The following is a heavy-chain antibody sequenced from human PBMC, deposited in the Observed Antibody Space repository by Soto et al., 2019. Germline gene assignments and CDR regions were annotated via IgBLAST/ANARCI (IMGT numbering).Heavy chain of an antibody. J-gene: IGHJ3*01. Sequence: EVSLRLSCSASGFSFVNYAMSWVRQAPGKGLEWVSALYDVDGSFYSDSVKGRFTTSSDSSKTTVYLQMNDLRPADTAVYYCATWHEREHDYDVWGQGTTVTV. D-gene: IGHD1-1*01. CDR2: LYDVDGS. CDR1: GFSFVNYA. CDR3: ATWHEREHDYDV. V-gene: IGHV3-23*01.